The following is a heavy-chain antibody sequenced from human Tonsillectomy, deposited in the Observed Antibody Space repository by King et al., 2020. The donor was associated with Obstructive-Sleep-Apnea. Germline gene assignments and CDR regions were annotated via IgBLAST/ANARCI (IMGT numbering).Heavy chain of an antibody. CDR3: AREGTESSHFDY. D-gene: IGHD3/OR15-3a*01. J-gene: IGHJ4*02. Sequence: VQLVESGAEVKKPGASVKVSCKASGYTFSNYDINCVRQAPGQGTDCMGWLNPNNGNAGIAQKFQGRVIMTRTTSITTAYMELSNLRSEDTAVYYCAREGTESSHFDYWGQGTLVTVSS. CDR2: LNPNNGNA. CDR1: GYTFSNYD. V-gene: IGHV1-8*01.